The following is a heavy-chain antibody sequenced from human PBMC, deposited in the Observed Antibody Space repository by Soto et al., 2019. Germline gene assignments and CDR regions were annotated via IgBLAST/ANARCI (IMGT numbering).Heavy chain of an antibody. CDR3: ASKVSGYSGYDSTYYFDY. CDR2: IIAIFGTA. CDR1: GGTFSRYA. Sequence: GASVKVSCKASGGTFSRYAISWVRQAPGQGLEWMGGIIAIFGTANYAQKFQGRVTITADKSTSTAYMELGSLRSEDTAVYYCASKVSGYSGYDSTYYFDYWGQGTLVTVSS. J-gene: IGHJ4*02. V-gene: IGHV1-69*06. D-gene: IGHD5-12*01.